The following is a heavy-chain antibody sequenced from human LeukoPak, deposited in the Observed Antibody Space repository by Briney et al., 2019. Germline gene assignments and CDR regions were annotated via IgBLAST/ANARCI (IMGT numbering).Heavy chain of an antibody. CDR2: IYYSGST. D-gene: IGHD5-24*01. V-gene: IGHV4-39*01. Sequence: SETLSLTCTVSGSISSNTYYWGWIRQPPGKGLEWIGSIYYSGSTYYTPSLKSRVTISVDTSKNQFSLKLSSVTAADTAVYYCARQRWLQWGDYFDYWGQGTLVTVSS. CDR1: GSISSNTYY. J-gene: IGHJ4*02. CDR3: ARQRWLQWGDYFDY.